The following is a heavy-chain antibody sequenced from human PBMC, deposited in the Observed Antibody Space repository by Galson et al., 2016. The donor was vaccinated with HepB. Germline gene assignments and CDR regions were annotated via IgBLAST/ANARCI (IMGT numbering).Heavy chain of an antibody. J-gene: IGHJ5*02. CDR2: IDHSGST. Sequence: SETLSLTCTVSGDSISISGFYWGWIRQPPGKGLEWIGSIDHSGSTYYNPSLQSRVTISIETSKNQFSLKVNSVTAADTAVYSCARSGIQYFWFDPWGQGTLVTVSS. CDR1: GDSISISGFY. V-gene: IGHV4-39*01. D-gene: IGHD1-26*01. CDR3: ARSGIQYFWFDP.